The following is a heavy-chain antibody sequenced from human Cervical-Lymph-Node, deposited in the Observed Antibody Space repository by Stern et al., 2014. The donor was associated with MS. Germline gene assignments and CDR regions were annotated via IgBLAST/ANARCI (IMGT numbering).Heavy chain of an antibody. D-gene: IGHD3-10*01. Sequence: QVQLVESGGGVVQPGRSLRLSCAATGFNFSSYAMQWVRQAPGKGLEWVAGISYHGSKAYYADSVKGRFTISRDNSKKTLFLQMNSLRLEDTADYYCARDLLWFGEFDWGAMDVWGHGTTVTVSS. CDR1: GFNFSSYA. V-gene: IGHV3-30-3*01. CDR3: ARDLLWFGEFDWGAMDV. J-gene: IGHJ6*02. CDR2: ISYHGSKA.